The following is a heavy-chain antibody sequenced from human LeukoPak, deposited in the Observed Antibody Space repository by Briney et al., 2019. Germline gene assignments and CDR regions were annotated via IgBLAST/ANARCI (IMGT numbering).Heavy chain of an antibody. CDR1: GGSISSYY. Sequence: SETLSLTCTVSGGSISSYYWSWIRQPPGKGLEWIGYIYYSGSTNYNPSLKSRVTISIDTSKNQFSLRLSSVTAADTAVYYCARGAAGYSHGWGQGTLVTVSS. V-gene: IGHV4-59*01. D-gene: IGHD5-18*01. J-gene: IGHJ4*02. CDR2: IYYSGST. CDR3: ARGAAGYSHG.